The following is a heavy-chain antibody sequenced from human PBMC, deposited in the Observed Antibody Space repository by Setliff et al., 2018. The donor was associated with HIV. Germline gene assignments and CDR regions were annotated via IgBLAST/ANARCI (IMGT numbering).Heavy chain of an antibody. CDR3: VRDTFDRRSYYGWDV. V-gene: IGHV3-7*01. J-gene: IGHJ6*02. CDR1: GFTFSNYG. CDR2: IKQDGSKA. Sequence: QTGGSLRLSCEISGFTFSNYGMHWVRQAPGKGLEWVADIKQDGSKAYYMDSVKGRFTISRDNPKNSLYLQMTSLRTEDTAVYYCVRDTFDRRSYYGWDVWGQGTTVTVSS. D-gene: IGHD3-9*01.